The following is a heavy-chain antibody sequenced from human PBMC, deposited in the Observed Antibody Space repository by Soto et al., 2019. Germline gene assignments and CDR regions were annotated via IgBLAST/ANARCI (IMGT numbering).Heavy chain of an antibody. J-gene: IGHJ4*02. V-gene: IGHV3-23*01. CDR2: IRGVAGST. CDR3: VKGAWLDY. Sequence: PGGSLRLSCAASGFTFSTFDMTWVRQAPGKGLEWVSLIRGVAGSTHYADSVKGRFTISKDSSENMLYLQMNSLRAEDTAVYFCVKGAWLDYWGQGNMVPVSS. CDR1: GFTFSTFD.